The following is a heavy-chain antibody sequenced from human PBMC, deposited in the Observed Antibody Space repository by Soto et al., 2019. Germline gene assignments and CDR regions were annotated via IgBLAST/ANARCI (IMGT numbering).Heavy chain of an antibody. V-gene: IGHV4-39*01. CDR2: IYYSGST. D-gene: IGHD5-18*01. Sequence: QLQLQESGPGLVKPSETLSLTCTVSGGSISSSSYYWGWIRQPPGKGLEWIGSIYYSGSTYYNPSLKSRVTISVDTSKNQFSLKLSSVTAADTAVYYCARRRGYSYGYDYWGQGTLVTVSS. CDR3: ARRRGYSYGYDY. J-gene: IGHJ4*02. CDR1: GGSISSSSYY.